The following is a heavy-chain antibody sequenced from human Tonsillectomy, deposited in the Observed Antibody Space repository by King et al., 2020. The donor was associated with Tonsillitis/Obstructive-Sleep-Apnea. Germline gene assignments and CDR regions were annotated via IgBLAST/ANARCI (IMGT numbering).Heavy chain of an antibody. CDR1: GGSFSGYY. V-gene: IGHV4-34*01. J-gene: IGHJ4*02. Sequence: VQLQQWGAGLLKPSETLSLTCAVYGGSFSGYYWTWIRQPPGKGLEWIGEVNHSGSTNYNPSLKSRVTISVDTSKNQFSLKLSSVTAADTAVYYCARGLDGGWGQGTLVTVSS. D-gene: IGHD4-23*01. CDR2: VNHSGST. CDR3: ARGLDGG.